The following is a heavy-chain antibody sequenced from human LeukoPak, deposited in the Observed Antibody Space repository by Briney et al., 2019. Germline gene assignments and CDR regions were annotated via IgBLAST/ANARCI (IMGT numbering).Heavy chain of an antibody. D-gene: IGHD1-26*01. Sequence: SETLSLTCNISGGPISTYYWSWIRQPAGKGLEWIGRIHASGSSTYNPSLKGRVTMSVDTSNNHFSLNLSSVNAADTALYYCAREGWEVFFAYWGQGTLVTVSS. V-gene: IGHV4-4*07. J-gene: IGHJ4*02. CDR2: IHASGSS. CDR1: GGPISTYY. CDR3: AREGWEVFFAY.